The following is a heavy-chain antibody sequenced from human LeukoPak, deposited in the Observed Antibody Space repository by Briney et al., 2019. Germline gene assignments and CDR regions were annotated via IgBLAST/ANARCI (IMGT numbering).Heavy chain of an antibody. J-gene: IGHJ6*03. CDR3: ARDPLTLYNYYMDV. CDR2: INRNGDST. D-gene: IGHD3-9*01. Sequence: GGSLRLSCAASGFTFDDYGMSWVRQAPGKGLEWVAGINRNGDSTGYADSVKGRFTISRDNAKNSLYLQMNSLRAEDTAVYYCARDPLTLYNYYMDVWGKGTTVTVSS. CDR1: GFTFDDYG. V-gene: IGHV3-20*04.